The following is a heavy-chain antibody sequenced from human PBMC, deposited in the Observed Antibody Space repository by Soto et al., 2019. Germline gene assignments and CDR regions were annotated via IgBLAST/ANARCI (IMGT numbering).Heavy chain of an antibody. CDR1: GFTFSSYA. J-gene: IGHJ4*02. CDR2: ISGSGGST. D-gene: IGHD3-9*01. V-gene: IGHV3-23*01. CDR3: EKEGIWTASTLDY. Sequence: EVQLLESGGGLVQPGGSLRLSCAASGFTFSSYAMSWVRQAPGKGLEWVSAISGSGGSTYYADSVKGRFTISRDNSKNTLYLQMNSLRAEDTALFYCEKEGIWTASTLDYWGQGTLVTVSS.